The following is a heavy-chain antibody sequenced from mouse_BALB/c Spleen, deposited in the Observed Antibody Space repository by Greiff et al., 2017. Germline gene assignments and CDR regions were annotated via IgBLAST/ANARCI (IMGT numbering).Heavy chain of an antibody. CDR2: ISSGGST. Sequence: EVKLVESGGGLVKPGGSLKLSCAASGFTFSSYAMSWVRQTPEKRLEWVASISSGGSTYYSDSVKGRFTISRDNARNILYLQMSSLRSADTAMYYCAGKPRVYFDYWGQGTTLTVSA. CDR1: GFTFSSYA. V-gene: IGHV5-6-5*01. CDR3: AGKPRVYFDY. J-gene: IGHJ2*01.